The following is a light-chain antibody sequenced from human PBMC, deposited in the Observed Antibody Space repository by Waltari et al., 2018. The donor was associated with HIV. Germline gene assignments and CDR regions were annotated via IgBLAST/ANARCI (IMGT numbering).Light chain of an antibody. CDR1: QSVSSN. J-gene: IGKJ1*01. CDR2: DAS. CDR3: QQYNNWPPWT. V-gene: IGKV3-15*01. Sequence: EVVMTQSPATLSVSPGERVTLSCRASQSVSSNLAWYQQTPGQAPRLLIYDASTRASGVPARVSGSGSGTDFTLTITSLQSEDFAVYYWQQYNNWPPWTFGQGTRVQIK.